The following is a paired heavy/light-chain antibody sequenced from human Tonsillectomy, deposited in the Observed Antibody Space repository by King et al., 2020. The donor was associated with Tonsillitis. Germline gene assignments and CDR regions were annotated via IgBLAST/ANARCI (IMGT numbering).Heavy chain of an antibody. V-gene: IGHV3-21*01. CDR1: GFFFFNYD. CDR2: VSSTSRYI. CDR3: ARGDDSSFPEYMDY. Sequence: EVHLVESGGGLVKPGRSLRLSCAASGFFFFNYDMNWVRQAPGKGLEWVSYVSSTSRYIYYADSVKGRFTISRDNAKNILYLQMNSLRAEDTAVYYCARGDDSSFPEYMDYWGQGTLLTVSS. D-gene: IGHD6-13*01. J-gene: IGHJ4*02.
Light chain of an antibody. CDR2: ENN. V-gene: IGLV1-51*02. CDR1: SSNIGNYH. CDR3: GTWDSSLSAGV. Sequence: QSVLTQPPSVSAAPGQRVTISCSGRSSNIGNYHVSWYQHFPGAAPKLIIYENNKRPSGIPDRFSGSKSGTSATLGITGLQAGDEADYYCGTWDSSLSAGVFGGGTKLTVL. J-gene: IGLJ2*01.